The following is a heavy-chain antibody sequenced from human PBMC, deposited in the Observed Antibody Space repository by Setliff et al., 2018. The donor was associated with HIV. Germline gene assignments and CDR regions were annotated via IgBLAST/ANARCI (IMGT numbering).Heavy chain of an antibody. V-gene: IGHV4-61*09. D-gene: IGHD7-27*01. CDR1: GGSISSGSYY. Sequence: PSETLSLTCTVSGGSISSGSYYWSWMRQPAGKGLEWIGHIYTSGSTNYNPSLKSRVTISVDTSKNQFSLKLSSVTAADTAVYYCARDWGGPLDYWGQGTLVTVSS. CDR3: ARDWGGPLDY. J-gene: IGHJ4*02. CDR2: IYTSGST.